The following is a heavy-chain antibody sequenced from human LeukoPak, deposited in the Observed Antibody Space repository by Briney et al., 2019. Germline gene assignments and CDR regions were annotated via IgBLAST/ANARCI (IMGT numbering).Heavy chain of an antibody. CDR1: GGSFSGYY. CDR2: INHSGST. Sequence: PSETLSLTCAVYGGSFSGYYWSWIRQSPGKGLEWIGEINHSGSTNYNPSLKSRVTISIDTSKNQFSLKLSSVTAADTAVYYCASQPVLLWFGESIPFDYWGQGTLVTVSS. V-gene: IGHV4-34*01. D-gene: IGHD3-10*01. CDR3: ASQPVLLWFGESIPFDY. J-gene: IGHJ4*02.